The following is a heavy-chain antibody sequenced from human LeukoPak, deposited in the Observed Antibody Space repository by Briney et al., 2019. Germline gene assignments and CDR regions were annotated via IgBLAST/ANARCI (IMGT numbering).Heavy chain of an antibody. CDR1: GGSISSYY. J-gene: IGHJ4*02. CDR3: AGVPEYSYGYFDF. Sequence: SETLSLTCTVSGGSISSYYWSWIRQPPGKGLEWIGYIYYSGSTNYNPSLKSRVTISVDTSKNQFSLKLSSVTAADTAVYYCAGVPEYSYGYFDFWGQGTPVTVSS. CDR2: IYYSGST. D-gene: IGHD6-6*01. V-gene: IGHV4-59*01.